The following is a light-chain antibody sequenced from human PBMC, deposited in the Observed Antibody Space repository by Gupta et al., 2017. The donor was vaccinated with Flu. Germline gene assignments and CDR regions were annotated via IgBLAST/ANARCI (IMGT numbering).Light chain of an antibody. CDR3: RQVEHCPWA. CDR2: LVS. J-gene: IGKJ1*01. CDR1: QGLAYRDGNTY. Sequence: SLGPPAAGACRTSQGLAYRDGNTYLDWYQQWPGKTPRRLIHLVSYRDSGVPDRFSGSGSGTDFTLKISSVEAEDVGVYCCRQVEHCPWAFGQGTKVEIK. V-gene: IGKV2-30*01.